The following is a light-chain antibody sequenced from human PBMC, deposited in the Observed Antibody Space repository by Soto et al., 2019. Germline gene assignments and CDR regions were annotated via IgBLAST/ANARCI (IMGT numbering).Light chain of an antibody. Sequence: DIEMTQSPCTLSLSVGDRVTISCRASQSISSWLAWYQQKPGKALKLLIYKASSLESGVPSVFSGSGSRTKFTRIISSLKPDDFGTHSCHQSYTFGPGTKVDIK. J-gene: IGKJ3*01. V-gene: IGKV1-5*03. CDR3: HQSYT. CDR2: KAS. CDR1: QSISSW.